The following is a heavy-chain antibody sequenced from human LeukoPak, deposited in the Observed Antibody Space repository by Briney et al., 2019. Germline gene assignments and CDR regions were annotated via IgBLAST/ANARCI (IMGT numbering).Heavy chain of an antibody. Sequence: ASVKVSCKASGYTFTSYDINWVRQATGQGLEWMGWMNPNSGNTGYAQKFQGRATMTRNTSISTAYMELSSLRSEDTAVYYCARGFYYYDSSGQGYYYGMDVWGQGTTVTVSS. J-gene: IGHJ6*02. CDR3: ARGFYYYDSSGQGYYYGMDV. V-gene: IGHV1-8*01. CDR1: GYTFTSYD. CDR2: MNPNSGNT. D-gene: IGHD3-22*01.